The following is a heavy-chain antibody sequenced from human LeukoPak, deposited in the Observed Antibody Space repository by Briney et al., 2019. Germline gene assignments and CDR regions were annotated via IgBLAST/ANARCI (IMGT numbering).Heavy chain of an antibody. CDR3: ARGPHYYDSSGRKRYYYYYYGMDV. CDR1: GFTFSSYG. D-gene: IGHD3-22*01. CDR2: IWYDGSNK. V-gene: IGHV3-33*01. J-gene: IGHJ6*02. Sequence: PGRSLRLSCAASGFTFSSYGMHWVRQAPGKGLEWVAVIWYDGSNKYYADSVKGRFTISRDNSKNTLYLQMNSLRAEDTVVYYCARGPHYYDSSGRKRYYYYYYGMDVWGQGTTVTVSS.